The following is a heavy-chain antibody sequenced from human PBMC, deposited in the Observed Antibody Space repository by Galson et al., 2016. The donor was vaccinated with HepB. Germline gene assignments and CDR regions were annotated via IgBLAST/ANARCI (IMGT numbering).Heavy chain of an antibody. CDR3: ATQKLLWFGEGDF. D-gene: IGHD3-10*01. V-gene: IGHV4-39*01. CDR1: GGSISSSSYY. J-gene: IGHJ4*02. Sequence: LSLTCTVSGGSISSSSYYWGWIRQPPGKGLEWIGSIHYSGSTYYNPSLKSRVTMSVDTSKNQFSLRLTSVTAADTAVYYCATQKLLWFGEGDFWGQGTLVTVSS. CDR2: IHYSGST.